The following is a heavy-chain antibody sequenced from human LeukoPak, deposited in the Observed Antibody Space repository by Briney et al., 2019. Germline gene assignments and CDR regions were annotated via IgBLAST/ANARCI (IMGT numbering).Heavy chain of an antibody. CDR2: INPSGGST. D-gene: IGHD4-17*01. CDR3: ARDEGGDYGDYSPYFDY. V-gene: IGHV1-46*01. Sequence: ASVKVSFKASGYTFTNYYIHWVRQAPGQGLEWMGIINPSGGSTAYAQKFQGRVTMTSDSSTSTVYMELSSLRSEDTAVYCCARDEGGDYGDYSPYFDYWGQGTLVTVSS. CDR1: GYTFTNYY. J-gene: IGHJ4*02.